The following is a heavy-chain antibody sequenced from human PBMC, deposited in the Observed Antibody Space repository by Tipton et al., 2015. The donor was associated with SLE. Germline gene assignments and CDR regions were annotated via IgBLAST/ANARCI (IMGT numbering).Heavy chain of an antibody. V-gene: IGHV4-38-2*01. J-gene: IGHJ4*02. D-gene: IGHD6-13*01. Sequence: TLSLTCAVSGYSISSGYYWGWIRQPPGKGLEWIGSIYYRGSTYYNPSLKSRVPISVDTSKYQFSLKLHSVTAADTTVYYFAKQSSNWYNLANYFDYWGQGTLVTVSS. CDR3: AKQSSNWYNLANYFDY. CDR1: GYSISSGYY. CDR2: IYYRGST.